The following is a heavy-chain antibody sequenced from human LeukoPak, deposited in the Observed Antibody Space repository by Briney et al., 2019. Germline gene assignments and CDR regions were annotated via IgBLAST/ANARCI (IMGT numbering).Heavy chain of an antibody. V-gene: IGHV3-21*01. CDR2: ITSSSSYI. Sequence: PGGSLRLSCAASGFTFSSYSMNWVRQAPGKGLEWVSSITSSSSYIYYADSVKGRFTISRDNAKNSLYLQINSLRDEDRAVYYCAKSIAVAGLGGGRIFDYWGQGTLVTVSS. CDR1: GFTFSSYS. D-gene: IGHD6-19*01. CDR3: AKSIAVAGLGGGRIFDY. J-gene: IGHJ4*02.